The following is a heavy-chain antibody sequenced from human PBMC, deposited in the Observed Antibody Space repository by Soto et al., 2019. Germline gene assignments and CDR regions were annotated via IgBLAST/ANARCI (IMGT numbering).Heavy chain of an antibody. D-gene: IGHD2-15*01. CDR3: ARGRYCLTGRCFPNWFDS. CDR1: CDSTSTVDYF. V-gene: IGHV4-30-4*01. J-gene: IGHJ5*01. Sequence: SETLSLTCSFSCDSTSTVDYFWAWIRQPPGQALEYIGYIYKSATTYYNPSFESRVAISLDTSKSQFSLNVTSVTAADTAVYFCARGRYCLTGRCFPNWFDSWGQGTLVTVSS. CDR2: IYKSATT.